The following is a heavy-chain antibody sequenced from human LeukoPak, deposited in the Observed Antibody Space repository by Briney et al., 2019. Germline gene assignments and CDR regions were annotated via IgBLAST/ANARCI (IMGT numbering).Heavy chain of an antibody. CDR2: INHSGST. CDR1: GGSFSGYY. CDR3: VVSRGSSYRSGGSCYSY. D-gene: IGHD2-15*01. Sequence: SETLSLTCAVYGGSFSGYYWSWIRQPPGKGLEWIGEINHSGSTNYNPSLKSRVTISVDTSKNQFSLKLSSVTAADTAVYYCVVSRGSSYRSGGSCYSYWGQGTLVTVSS. V-gene: IGHV4-34*01. J-gene: IGHJ4*02.